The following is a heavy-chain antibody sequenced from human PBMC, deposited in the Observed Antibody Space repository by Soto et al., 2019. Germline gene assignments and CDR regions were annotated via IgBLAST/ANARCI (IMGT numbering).Heavy chain of an antibody. CDR3: ARVKVPAAILGAFDL. CDR1: GYTFSTYG. CDR2: INPFKGDT. J-gene: IGHJ3*01. D-gene: IGHD2-2*02. Sequence: ASVKVSCKASGYTFSTYGITWVRQAPGQGLDWMGWINPFKGDTNSAARFQDRVTMTTDTSTRTAYMELRSLRSDDTAVYYCARVKVPAAILGAFDLWGQGRLVTVSS. V-gene: IGHV1-18*01.